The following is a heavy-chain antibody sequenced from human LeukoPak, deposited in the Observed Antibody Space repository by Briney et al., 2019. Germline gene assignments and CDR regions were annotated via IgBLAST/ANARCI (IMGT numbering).Heavy chain of an antibody. Sequence: ASVKVSCKASGYTFTGYYIYWVRQAPGQRLEWMGWINPKSGGTNYAQKFQGRVTMTRDTSISTAYMELSRLRSDDTAVYYCARDKAETEYYDSSGYYYWAFDIWGQGTMVTVSP. CDR2: INPKSGGT. V-gene: IGHV1-2*02. J-gene: IGHJ3*02. D-gene: IGHD3-22*01. CDR3: ARDKAETEYYDSSGYYYWAFDI. CDR1: GYTFTGYY.